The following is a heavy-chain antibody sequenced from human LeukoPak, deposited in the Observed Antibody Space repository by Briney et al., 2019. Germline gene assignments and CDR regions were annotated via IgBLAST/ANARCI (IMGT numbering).Heavy chain of an antibody. Sequence: SETLSLTCTVSGGSISSYYWSWVRQPPGKGLEWVGYIYYSGSTNYDPSLKSRVTISVDTSKNQFSLKLSSVTAADTAVYYCARAVQHSNGWYGFDYWGQGTLVTVSS. CDR1: GGSISSYY. CDR2: IYYSGST. CDR3: ARAVQHSNGWYGFDY. V-gene: IGHV4-59*01. D-gene: IGHD6-19*01. J-gene: IGHJ4*02.